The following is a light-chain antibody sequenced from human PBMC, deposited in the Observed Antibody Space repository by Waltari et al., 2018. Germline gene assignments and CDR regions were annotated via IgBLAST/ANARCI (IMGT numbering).Light chain of an antibody. Sequence: QSALTQPASVSGSPGQSITISCTGTSSDVGGYNYVSWYQQHPGTAPNAMIYEVSNRPSGVSNRFSGSKSGNTASLTIAGLQAEDEADYYCSSYTSSSTLNVFGTGTKVTVL. CDR2: EVS. J-gene: IGLJ1*01. V-gene: IGLV2-14*01. CDR3: SSYTSSSTLNV. CDR1: SSDVGGYNY.